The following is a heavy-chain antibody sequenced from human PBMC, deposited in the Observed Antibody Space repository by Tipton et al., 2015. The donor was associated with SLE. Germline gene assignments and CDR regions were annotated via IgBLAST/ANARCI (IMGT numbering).Heavy chain of an antibody. J-gene: IGHJ4*02. CDR3: ARGGLRLGELGY. Sequence: TLSLTCAVYGGSFSGYYWSWIRQPPGKGLEWIGEINHSGSTNYNPSLKSRVTISVDTSKNQFSLKLSSVTAADTAVYYCARGGLRLGELGYWGQGTLVTVSS. CDR1: GGSFSGYY. CDR2: INHSGST. D-gene: IGHD3-16*01. V-gene: IGHV4-34*01.